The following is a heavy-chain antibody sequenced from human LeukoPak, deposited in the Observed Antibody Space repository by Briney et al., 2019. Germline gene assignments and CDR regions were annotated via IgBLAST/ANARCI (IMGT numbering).Heavy chain of an antibody. CDR1: GYTFTGYY. CDR3: ARTPRGSPYSGYAEFDY. D-gene: IGHD5-12*01. Sequence: ASVKVSCKASGYTFTGYYMHWVRQAPGQGLEWMGWISPNSGGTNYAQKFQGWVTMTRDTSISTAYMELSRLRSDDTAVCYCARTPRGSPYSGYAEFDYWGQGTLVTVSS. V-gene: IGHV1-2*04. CDR2: ISPNSGGT. J-gene: IGHJ4*02.